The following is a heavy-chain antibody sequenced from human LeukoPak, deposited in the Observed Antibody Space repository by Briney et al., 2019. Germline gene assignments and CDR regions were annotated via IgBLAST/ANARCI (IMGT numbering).Heavy chain of an antibody. CDR2: IWYDGSNK. D-gene: IGHD2-21*02. Sequence: GGSLRLSCAASGFTFSSYGMHWVRQAPGKGLEWVAVIWYDGSNKYYADSVKGRFTTSRDNSKNTLYLQMNSLRAEDTAVYYCAKDGCGGDCYPYYFDYWGQGTLVTVSS. V-gene: IGHV3-33*06. CDR1: GFTFSSYG. J-gene: IGHJ4*02. CDR3: AKDGCGGDCYPYYFDY.